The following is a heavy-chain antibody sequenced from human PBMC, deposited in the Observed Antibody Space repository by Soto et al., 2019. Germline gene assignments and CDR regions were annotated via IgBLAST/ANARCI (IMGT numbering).Heavy chain of an antibody. Sequence: VASVKVSCKASGYTFTSYDINWVRQATGQGLEWMGWMNPNSGNTGYAQKFQGRVTMTRNTSISPAYMELRNLRSEDTAVYYCARGSRGVVIRYYYYGMDVWGQGTTVTVSS. V-gene: IGHV1-8*01. CDR2: MNPNSGNT. J-gene: IGHJ6*02. CDR1: GYTFTSYD. D-gene: IGHD3-22*01. CDR3: ARGSRGVVIRYYYYGMDV.